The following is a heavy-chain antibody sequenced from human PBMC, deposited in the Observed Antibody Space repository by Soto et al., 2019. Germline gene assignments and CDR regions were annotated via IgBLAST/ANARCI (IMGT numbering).Heavy chain of an antibody. CDR1: GYTFTSYG. CDR2: ISAYNGNT. V-gene: IGHV1-18*01. J-gene: IGHJ6*02. Sequence: ASVKVSCKASGYTFTSYGISWVRQAPGQGLEWMGRISAYNGNTNYAQKLQGRVTMTTDTSTSTAYMELRSLRSDDTAVYYCARVFPNYYYYYGMDVWGQGTTVTAP. CDR3: ARVFPNYYYYYGMDV.